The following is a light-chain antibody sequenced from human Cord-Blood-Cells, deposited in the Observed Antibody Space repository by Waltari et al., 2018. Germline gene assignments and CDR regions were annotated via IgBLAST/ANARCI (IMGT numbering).Light chain of an antibody. CDR1: QSVSSN. CDR2: GAS. Sequence: EIVMTQSPATLSVSPGERATLSCRASQSVSSNLAWYQQKPGQAPRLLIYGASIRATGIPARFSGSGSGTEFTLTISSLQSEDFAVYYCQQYNNWPYTFGQGTKLE. CDR3: QQYNNWPYT. V-gene: IGKV3-15*01. J-gene: IGKJ2*01.